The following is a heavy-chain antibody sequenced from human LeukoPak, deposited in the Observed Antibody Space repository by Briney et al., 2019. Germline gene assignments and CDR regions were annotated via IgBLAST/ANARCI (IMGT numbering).Heavy chain of an antibody. CDR3: ARGQKLRYFDWFGTRGNWFDP. J-gene: IGHJ5*02. CDR2: INPNSGGT. V-gene: IGHV1-2*02. Sequence: APVKVSCKASGYTFTGYYMHWVRQAPGQGLEWMGWINPNSGGTNYAQKFQGRVTMTRNTSISTAYMELSSLRSEDTAVYYCARGQKLRYFDWFGTRGNWFDPWGQGTLVTVSS. CDR1: GYTFTGYY. D-gene: IGHD3-9*01.